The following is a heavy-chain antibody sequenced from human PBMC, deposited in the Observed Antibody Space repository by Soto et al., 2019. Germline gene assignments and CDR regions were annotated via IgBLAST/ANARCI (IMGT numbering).Heavy chain of an antibody. CDR3: ARGLPTGRDGYNYDDEGIDY. CDR2: ISSSSSYI. D-gene: IGHD5-12*01. J-gene: IGHJ4*02. V-gene: IGHV3-21*01. Sequence: GGSLRLSCAASGFTFSSYSMNWVRQAPGKGLEWVSSISSSSSYIYYADSVKGRFTISRDNAKNSLYLQMNSLRAEDTAVYYCARGLPTGRDGYNYDDEGIDYWGQGTLVTVSS. CDR1: GFTFSSYS.